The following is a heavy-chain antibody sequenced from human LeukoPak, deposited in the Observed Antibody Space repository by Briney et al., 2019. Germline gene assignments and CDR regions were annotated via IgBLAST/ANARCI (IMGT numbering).Heavy chain of an antibody. Sequence: SETLSLTCTVSGGSISSGGYYWSWIRQHPGKGLEWIGYIYYSGSTHYNPSLKSRVTISVDTSKNQFSLKLSSVTAADTAVYYCARRRGSYPFDYWGQGTLVTVSS. D-gene: IGHD1-26*01. J-gene: IGHJ4*02. CDR2: IYYSGST. V-gene: IGHV4-31*03. CDR1: GGSISSGGYY. CDR3: ARRRGSYPFDY.